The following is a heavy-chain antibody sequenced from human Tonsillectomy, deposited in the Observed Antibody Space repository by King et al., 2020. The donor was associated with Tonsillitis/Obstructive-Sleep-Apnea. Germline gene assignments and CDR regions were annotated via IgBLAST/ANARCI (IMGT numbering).Heavy chain of an antibody. CDR3: ARGCSGSYRVGY. CDR2: INSDGSST. D-gene: IGHD1-26*01. CDR1: GFTFSSYW. Sequence: VQLVESGGGLVQPGGSLRLSCAASGFTFSSYWMHWVRQAPGKGLVWVSRINSDGSSTTYADSVKGRLTISRDNAKNTLDLQMNSLIAEDTAVYYCARGCSGSYRVGYWGRGTLVTVSS. V-gene: IGHV3-74*01. J-gene: IGHJ4*02.